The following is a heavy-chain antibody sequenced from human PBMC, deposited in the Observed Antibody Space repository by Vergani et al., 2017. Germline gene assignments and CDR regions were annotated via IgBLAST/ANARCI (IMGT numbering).Heavy chain of an antibody. CDR2: ISGSGGST. D-gene: IGHD2-2*01. CDR1: GFTFSSYA. CDR3: ARDGDLGYCSSTSCRFYYYYGMDV. J-gene: IGHJ6*02. V-gene: IGHV3-23*01. Sequence: EVQLLESGGGLVQPGGSLRLSCAASGFTFSSYAMSWVRQAPGKGLEWVSAISGSGGSTYYADSVKGRFTISRDNSKNTLYLQMNSLRAEDTAVYYCARDGDLGYCSSTSCRFYYYYGMDVWGQGTTVTVSS.